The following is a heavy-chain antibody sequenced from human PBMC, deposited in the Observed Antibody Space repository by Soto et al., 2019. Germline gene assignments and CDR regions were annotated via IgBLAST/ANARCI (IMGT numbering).Heavy chain of an antibody. Sequence: QVPLVESGGGVVQPGKSLRLSCAASGFTFSSYAMHWVRQAPGKGLEWVAIISNDGSTKYYAASVKGRFIVSRDNSKNTLYLQMNSLRAEDTAVYYCANSDSSGYTTWYGMDVWGQGTTVTVSS. J-gene: IGHJ6*02. CDR1: GFTFSSYA. V-gene: IGHV3-30-3*01. CDR2: ISNDGSTK. CDR3: ANSDSSGYTTWYGMDV. D-gene: IGHD3-22*01.